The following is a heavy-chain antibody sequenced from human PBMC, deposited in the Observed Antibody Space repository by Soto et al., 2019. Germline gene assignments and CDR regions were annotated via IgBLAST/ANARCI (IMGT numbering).Heavy chain of an antibody. J-gene: IGHJ5*02. CDR2: ISAYNGNT. CDR3: ARDEIVVVVAASNWFDP. V-gene: IGHV1-18*01. Sequence: ASVKVSCKASGYTFTSYGISWVRQAPGQGLEWMGWISAYNGNTNYAQKLQGRVTMTTDTSTSTAYMELRSLRSDDTAVYYYARDEIVVVVAASNWFDPWGQGTLVTVS. CDR1: GYTFTSYG. D-gene: IGHD2-15*01.